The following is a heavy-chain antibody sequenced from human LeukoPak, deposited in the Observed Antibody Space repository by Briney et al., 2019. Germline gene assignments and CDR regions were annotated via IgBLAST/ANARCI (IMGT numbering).Heavy chain of an antibody. CDR2: IKSKTDGGTT. J-gene: IGHJ4*02. CDR1: GFTLSNAL. CDR3: TAPHDAY. V-gene: IGHV3-15*01. Sequence: PGGSLALSCEASGFTLSNALMSWLRQVAGKGLEWVGRIKSKTDGGTTDYAAPVKGRFSISRDDSKNTLYLQMNSLKTDDTAVYYCTAPHDAYWGQGTLVTVSA.